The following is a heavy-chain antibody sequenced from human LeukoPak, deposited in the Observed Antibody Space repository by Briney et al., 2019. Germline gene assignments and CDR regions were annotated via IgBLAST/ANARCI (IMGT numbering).Heavy chain of an antibody. V-gene: IGHV1-8*03. J-gene: IGHJ4*02. Sequence: ASVKVSCKASGYTFTSYDINWVRQATGQGLEWMGWMNPNSGNTGYAQKFQGRVTITRNTSISTAYMELSSLRSEDTAVYYCARGYYCSGGSCYRGYYFDYWGRGTLVTVSS. CDR3: ARGYYCSGGSCYRGYYFDY. CDR2: MNPNSGNT. D-gene: IGHD2-15*01. CDR1: GYTFTSYD.